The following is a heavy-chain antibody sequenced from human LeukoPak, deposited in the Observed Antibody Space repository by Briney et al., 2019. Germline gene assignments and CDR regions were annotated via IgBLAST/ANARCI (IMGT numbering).Heavy chain of an antibody. Sequence: GGSLRLSCSVSRFTFGGYAMSWARQARGRGLEWVSSIRGGSEDTYYADSVTGRVTISRDNSKSTLKLQLNSLRAEDTAGYYCARTIAQCSSSWLYFYNGSDVGGQGTTVTVSS. CDR1: RFTFGGYA. CDR3: ARTIAQCSSSWLYFYNGSDV. J-gene: IGHJ6*02. D-gene: IGHD6-13*01. V-gene: IGHV3-23*01. CDR2: IRGGSEDT.